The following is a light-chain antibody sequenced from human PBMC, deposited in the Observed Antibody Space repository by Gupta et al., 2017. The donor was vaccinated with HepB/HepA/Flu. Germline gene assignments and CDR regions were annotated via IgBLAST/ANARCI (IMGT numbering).Light chain of an antibody. CDR3: QVWDTSSDKYYV. CDR2: DDS. V-gene: IGLV3-21*03. CDR1: NIGSKS. Sequence: SYVLTQPPSVSVAPGKTARITCGGNNIGSKSVHWYQQKPGQAPVLVVYDDSDRPSGIPERFSGSNSGNTATLTISRVDAGEEADYYCQVWDTSSDKYYVFGTGTKVTVL. J-gene: IGLJ1*01.